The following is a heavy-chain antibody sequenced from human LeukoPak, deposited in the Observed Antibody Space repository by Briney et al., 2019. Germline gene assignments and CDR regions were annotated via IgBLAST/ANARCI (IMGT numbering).Heavy chain of an antibody. Sequence: GGSLRLSCAASGFTFSSYAMHWVRQAPGKGLEWVAVISYDGSNKYYADSVKGRFTISRDNSKNTLYLQMNSLRADDTAVYYCASGPDYHYYYMDVWGKGTTVTISS. CDR3: ASGPDYHYYYMDV. CDR2: ISYDGSNK. V-gene: IGHV3-30*04. CDR1: GFTFSSYA. J-gene: IGHJ6*03.